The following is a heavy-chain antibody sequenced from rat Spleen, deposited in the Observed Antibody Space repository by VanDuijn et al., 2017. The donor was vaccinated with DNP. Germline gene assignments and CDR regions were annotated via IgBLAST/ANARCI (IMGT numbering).Heavy chain of an antibody. J-gene: IGHJ4*01. V-gene: IGHV5-22*01. CDR2: ISSTGDNT. Sequence: EVKLVESGGGLVQPGRSLKLSCAASGFTFSDYYMAWVRQAPKKGLEWVATISSTGDNTYYSDSVKGRFSLSRDNAKSTLYLQMNSLRSEDTATYYCASSTTRLMDAWGQGASVTVSS. D-gene: IGHD1-10*01. CDR1: GFTFSDYY. CDR3: ASSTTRLMDA.